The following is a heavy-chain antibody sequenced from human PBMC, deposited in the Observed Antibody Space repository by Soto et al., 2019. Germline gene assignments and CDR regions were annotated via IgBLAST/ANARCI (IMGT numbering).Heavy chain of an antibody. Sequence: QVQLVQSGAEVKKPGSSVKVSCKASGGTFSSYAISWVRQAPGQGLEWMGGIIPIFGTANYAQKFKGRVTITADETTSTADMELSSLRSEDTAVYYCARSPYSSGWYSGYYYYGMDVWGQGTTVTVSS. J-gene: IGHJ6*02. CDR2: IIPIFGTA. V-gene: IGHV1-69*01. CDR3: ARSPYSSGWYSGYYYYGMDV. D-gene: IGHD6-19*01. CDR1: GGTFSSYA.